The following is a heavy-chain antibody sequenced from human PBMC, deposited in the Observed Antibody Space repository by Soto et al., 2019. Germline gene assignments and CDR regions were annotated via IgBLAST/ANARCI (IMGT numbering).Heavy chain of an antibody. V-gene: IGHV4-59*12. D-gene: IGHD3-10*01. J-gene: IGHJ6*02. CDR2: IYYSGST. CDR1: GGSISSYY. Sequence: SETLSLTCTVSGGSISSYYWSWIRQPPGKGLEWIGYIYYSGSTYYNPSLKSRVTISVDTSKSQFSLKLSSVTAADTAVYYCARDAGDITMVRGVSQYYYYYYGMDVWGQGTTVTVSS. CDR3: ARDAGDITMVRGVSQYYYYYYGMDV.